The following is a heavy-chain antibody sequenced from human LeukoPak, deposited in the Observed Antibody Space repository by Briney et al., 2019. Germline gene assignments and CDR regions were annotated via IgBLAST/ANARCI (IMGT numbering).Heavy chain of an antibody. CDR1: GFTVSSNY. V-gene: IGHV3-53*01. CDR2: LYSGGNT. D-gene: IGHD6-13*01. CDR3: ARESASSSFGY. J-gene: IGHJ4*02. Sequence: PGGSLRLSCVVSGFTVSSNYMSWVRQAPGKGLEWVSVLYSGGNTYHADSVKGRFTISRDNSKNTLYLQMNSLRAEDTAVYYCARESASSSFGYWGQGTLVTVSS.